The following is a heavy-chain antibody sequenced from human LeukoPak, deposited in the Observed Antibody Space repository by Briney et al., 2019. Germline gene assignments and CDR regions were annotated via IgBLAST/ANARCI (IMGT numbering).Heavy chain of an antibody. D-gene: IGHD2-15*01. V-gene: IGHV4-38-2*02. CDR1: GYSISSGYY. CDR3: ARDGPDHCSGGSCYSGDDAFDI. Sequence: SETLSLTCAVSGYSISSGYYWGWIRQPPGKGLEWIGSIHHSGSTYYNPSLKSRVTISVDTSKNQFSLKLSSVTAADTAVYYCARDGPDHCSGGSCYSGDDAFDIWGQGTMVTVSS. CDR2: IHHSGST. J-gene: IGHJ3*02.